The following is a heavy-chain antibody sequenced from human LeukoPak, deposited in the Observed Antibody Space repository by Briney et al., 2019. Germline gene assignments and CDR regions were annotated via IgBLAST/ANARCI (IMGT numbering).Heavy chain of an antibody. CDR2: INTDGSTI. V-gene: IGHV3-74*01. Sequence: PGGSLRLSCAASGFTFSNYWMHWARQAPGKGLVWVSRINTDGSTINYADSVKDRFTISRDNAKNTLYLQMSSLRVEDTAVYYCARDLNWNQADYWGQGTLVTVSS. J-gene: IGHJ4*02. CDR3: ARDLNWNQADY. D-gene: IGHD1-14*01. CDR1: GFTFSNYW.